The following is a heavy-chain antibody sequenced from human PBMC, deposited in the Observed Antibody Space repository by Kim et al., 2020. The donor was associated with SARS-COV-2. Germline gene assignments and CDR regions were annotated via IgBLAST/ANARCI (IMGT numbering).Heavy chain of an antibody. D-gene: IGHD3-10*01. CDR3: ARGQYGSGSYYNVGTYDY. V-gene: IGHV4-34*01. J-gene: IGHJ4*02. Sequence: SETLSLTCAVYGGSFSGYYWSWIRQPPGKGLEWIGEINHSGSTNYNPSLKSRVTISVDTSKNQFSLKLSSVTAADTAVYYCARGQYGSGSYYNVGTYDYWGQGTLVTVSS. CDR2: INHSGST. CDR1: GGSFSGYY.